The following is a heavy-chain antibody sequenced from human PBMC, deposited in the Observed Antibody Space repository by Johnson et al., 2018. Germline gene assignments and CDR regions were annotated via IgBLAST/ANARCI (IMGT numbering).Heavy chain of an antibody. CDR2: ISWDGGST. D-gene: IGHD6-13*01. CDR1: GFTFDDYA. V-gene: IGHV3-43*02. CDR3: AKDISRVGIAAAGTVGFQH. Sequence: VQSGRSLRLSCAASGFTFDDYAMEWVRQAPGKGLEWVSGISWDGGSTYYADSVKGRFTISRDHRKNSLYLQMNSLRTEDTALYCCAKDISRVGIAAAGTVGFQHWGQGTLVTVSS. J-gene: IGHJ1*01.